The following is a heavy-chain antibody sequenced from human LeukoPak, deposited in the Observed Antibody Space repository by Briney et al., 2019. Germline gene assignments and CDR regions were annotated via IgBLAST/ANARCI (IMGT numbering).Heavy chain of an antibody. V-gene: IGHV3-48*01. CDR3: ARDRVMEWELLRYNWFDR. CDR1: GFTFSSYS. Sequence: PGGSLRLSCAASGFTFSSYSMNWVRQAPGKGLEWVSYITSSSSTIFYADSVKGRFTISRDNAKNSLYLQMNSLRAEDTAVYYCARDRVMEWELLRYNWFDRWGQGTLVTVSS. D-gene: IGHD1-26*01. J-gene: IGHJ5*02. CDR2: ITSSSSTI.